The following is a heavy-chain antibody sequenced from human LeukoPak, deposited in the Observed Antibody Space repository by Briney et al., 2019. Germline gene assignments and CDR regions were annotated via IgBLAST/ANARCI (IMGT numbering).Heavy chain of an antibody. J-gene: IGHJ4*02. CDR2: ISYDGSNK. V-gene: IGHV3-30*18. CDR3: AKLGQTISR. Sequence: GGSLTLSCAASGFTFSSYGMHWVRQAPGKGLEWVAVISYDGSNKYYADSVKGRFTISRDNSKNTLYLQMNSLRAEDTAVYYCAKLGQTISRWGQGTLVTVSS. CDR1: GFTFSSYG. D-gene: IGHD3-3*02.